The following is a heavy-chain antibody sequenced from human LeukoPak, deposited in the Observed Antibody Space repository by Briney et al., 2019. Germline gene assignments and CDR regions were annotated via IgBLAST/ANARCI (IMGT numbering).Heavy chain of an antibody. CDR3: VELGITMIGGV. CDR2: ISSSGSTI. V-gene: IGHV3-48*04. CDR1: GFTLATYS. Sequence: PGGSLRLSCAASGFTLATYSMNWVRQAPGKGLEWVSYISSSGSTIYYADSVKGRFTISRDNAKNSLYLQMNSLRAEDTAVYYCVELGITMIGGVWGKGTTVTISS. D-gene: IGHD3-10*02. J-gene: IGHJ6*04.